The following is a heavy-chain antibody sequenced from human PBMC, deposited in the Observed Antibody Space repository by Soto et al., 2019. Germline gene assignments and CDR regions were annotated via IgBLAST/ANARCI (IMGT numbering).Heavy chain of an antibody. CDR1: GYTLTGLS. D-gene: IGHD3-10*01. V-gene: IGHV1-24*01. J-gene: IGHJ5*02. CDR3: ATDRPGSGSYQT. CDR2: FDPEDGET. Sequence: GASVKVSCKVSGYTLTGLSMHWVRQAPGKGLEWMGGFDPEDGETIYAQKFQGRVTMTEDTSTDTAYMELSSLRSEDTAVYYCATDRPGSGSYQTWGQGTLVTVSS.